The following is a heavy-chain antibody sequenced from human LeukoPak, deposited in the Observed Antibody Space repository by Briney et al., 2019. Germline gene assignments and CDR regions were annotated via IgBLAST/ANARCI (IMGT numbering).Heavy chain of an antibody. J-gene: IGHJ4*02. V-gene: IGHV3-11*04. D-gene: IGHD6-13*01. CDR1: GFTFSDYY. CDR3: TKDLSNTWLIEY. Sequence: PGGSLRLSCAASGFTFSDYYMSWIRQAPGKGLEWVSYISSSGSTIYYADSVKGRFTISRDNAKNSLYLQMNSLRAEDTAVYYCTKDLSNTWLIEYWGQGTLVTVSS. CDR2: ISSSGSTI.